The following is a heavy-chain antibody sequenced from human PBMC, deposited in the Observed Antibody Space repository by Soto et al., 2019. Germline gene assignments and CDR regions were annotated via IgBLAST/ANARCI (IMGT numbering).Heavy chain of an antibody. CDR1: GLTLSSYG. J-gene: IGHJ4*02. Sequence: PGGSLGLSCAAYGLTLSSYGMHWVRQAPGKGLEWVALIWYDGSNKYYADSVEGRFTISRDNSKNTLYLQMNSLRAEDTAVYYCARGLDAVVTRRDYWGQGT. CDR3: ARGLDAVVTRRDY. V-gene: IGHV3-33*01. D-gene: IGHD4-4*01. CDR2: IWYDGSNK.